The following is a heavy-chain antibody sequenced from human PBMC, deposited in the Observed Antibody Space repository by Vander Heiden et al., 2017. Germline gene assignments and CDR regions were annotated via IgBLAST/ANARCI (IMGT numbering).Heavy chain of an antibody. V-gene: IGHV1-46*01. Sequence: QVQLVQSGAEVKKPGASMKVSCKASGYTFTSYYMHWVRQAPGQGLEWMGIINPSGGSTSYAQKFQGRVTMTRDTSTSTVYMELSSLRSEDTAVYYCARRGWFFPGSGYYYGMDVWGQGTTVTVSS. CDR2: INPSGGST. D-gene: IGHD3-10*01. J-gene: IGHJ6*02. CDR1: GYTFTSYY. CDR3: ARRGWFFPGSGYYYGMDV.